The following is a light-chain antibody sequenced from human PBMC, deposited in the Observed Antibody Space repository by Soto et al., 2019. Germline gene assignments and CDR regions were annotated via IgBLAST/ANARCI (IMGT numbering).Light chain of an antibody. CDR3: QQYNSYKYT. V-gene: IGKV1-5*03. CDR1: QSISSW. Sequence: DIQMTQSPSTLSASVGDRVTITCRASQSISSWLAWYQQKPGKAPKLLIYKASSLERGVPSRFSGSGSGTEFTLTISSLQPDDFATYYCQQYNSYKYTFGQGTKLEIK. J-gene: IGKJ2*01. CDR2: KAS.